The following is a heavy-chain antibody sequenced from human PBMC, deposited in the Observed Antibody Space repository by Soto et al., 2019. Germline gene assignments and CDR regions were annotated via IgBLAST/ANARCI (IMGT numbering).Heavy chain of an antibody. D-gene: IGHD6-19*01. J-gene: IGHJ4*02. CDR2: ISSSSSTI. Sequence: PGGSLRLSCAASGFTFSSHGMNWVRQAPGKGLEWVSYISSSSSTIYYADSVKGRFAISRDNAKNSLYLQMNNLRDDDTAVYYCARRVAGLSFDYWGQGTLVTV. CDR1: GFTFSSHG. V-gene: IGHV3-48*02. CDR3: ARRVAGLSFDY.